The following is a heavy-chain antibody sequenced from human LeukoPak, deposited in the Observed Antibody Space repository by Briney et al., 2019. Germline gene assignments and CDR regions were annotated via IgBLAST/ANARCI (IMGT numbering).Heavy chain of an antibody. CDR3: ASDSSGYYRFDY. J-gene: IGHJ4*02. CDR1: GFTFSDYY. V-gene: IGHV3-11*01. CDR2: ISSSGSTI. Sequence: GGSLRLSCAVSGFTFSDYYMGWIRQAPGKGLEWVSYISSSGSTIYYADSVKGRFTISRDNAKNSLYLQMNSLRAEDTAVYYCASDSSGYYRFDYWGQGTLVTVSS. D-gene: IGHD3-22*01.